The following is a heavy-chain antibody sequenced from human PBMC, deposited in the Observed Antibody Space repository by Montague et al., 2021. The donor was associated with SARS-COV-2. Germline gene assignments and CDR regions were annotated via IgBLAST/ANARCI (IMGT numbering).Heavy chain of an antibody. CDR3: ARDDIVLQGVTKGMDV. Sequence: SETLSLTCTVSGGSISSSNYYWGWIRQPPGKGLEWIGNMYYSGSYYYNPSLKSSVTITIDTSKNQFSLKLSSVTAADTAVYYCARDDIVLQGVTKGMDVWGQGTTVTVSS. V-gene: IGHV4-39*07. D-gene: IGHD3-10*01. CDR2: MYYSGSY. J-gene: IGHJ6*02. CDR1: GGSISSSNYY.